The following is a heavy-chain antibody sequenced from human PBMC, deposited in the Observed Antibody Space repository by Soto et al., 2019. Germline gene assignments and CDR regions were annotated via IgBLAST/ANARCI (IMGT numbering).Heavy chain of an antibody. Sequence: EVQLVESGGGLVQPGGSLRLSCAASGFSFSSYDMHWVRQATGKGLEWVSLIGTAGDTYYPGSVKGRFTISRENAKNSLFLQMNSLRAGDTAVYYCARAPYTYSGNYRRHYGMDVWGQGTTVTVSS. CDR1: GFSFSSYD. J-gene: IGHJ6*02. V-gene: IGHV3-13*01. CDR2: IGTAGDT. D-gene: IGHD1-26*01. CDR3: ARAPYTYSGNYRRHYGMDV.